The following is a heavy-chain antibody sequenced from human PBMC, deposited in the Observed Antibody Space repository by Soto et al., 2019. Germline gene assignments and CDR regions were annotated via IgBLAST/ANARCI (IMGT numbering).Heavy chain of an antibody. D-gene: IGHD2-8*01. CDR1: GGTFSSYA. Sequence: SVKVSCTASGGTFSSYAIIWVRQAPGQGLEWMGGIIPIFGTANYAQKFQGRVTITADESTSTAYMELSSLRSEDTAVYYCAREEQWPSWGQGTLVTVSS. CDR2: IIPIFGTA. J-gene: IGHJ5*02. CDR3: AREEQWPS. V-gene: IGHV1-69*13.